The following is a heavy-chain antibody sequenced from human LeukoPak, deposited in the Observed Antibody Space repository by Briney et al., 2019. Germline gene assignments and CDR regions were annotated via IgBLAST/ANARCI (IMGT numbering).Heavy chain of an antibody. CDR1: GFTVSSNY. D-gene: IGHD3-10*01. CDR2: IYSGGTT. Sequence: GGSLRLSCAASGFTVSSNYMSWVRQAPGKGLEWVSVIYSGGTTYYADSVKGRFTISRDNAENSVYLQMNSLRAEDTAVYYCASQWFGDFYFDYWGQGTLVTVSS. J-gene: IGHJ4*02. CDR3: ASQWFGDFYFDY. V-gene: IGHV3-66*04.